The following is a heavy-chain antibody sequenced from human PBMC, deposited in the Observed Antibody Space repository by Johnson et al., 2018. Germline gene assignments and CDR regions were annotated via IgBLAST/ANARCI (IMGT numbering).Heavy chain of an antibody. CDR2: IPGSGHST. CDR1: GFTFSSYA. D-gene: IGHD5-18*01. CDR3: SKRGDTAKHYYGMDV. J-gene: IGHJ6*02. V-gene: IGHV3-23*01. Sequence: VQLLETGGGLVQPGGSXRLSCAASGFTFSSYAMSWVRQAPGTGLEWVSAIPGSGHSTYYADHVKGRFPISRDNSKNTLYLQMNSLRAEDTALYYCSKRGDTAKHYYGMDVWGQGTTVTVSS.